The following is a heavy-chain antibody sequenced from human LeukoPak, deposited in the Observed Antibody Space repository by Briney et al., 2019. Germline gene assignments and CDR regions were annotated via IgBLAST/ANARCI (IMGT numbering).Heavy chain of an antibody. Sequence: GGSLRLSCAASGFTFSNYGIPWVRQAPGKGLERMAVIGSDGRNNFYADSVTGRFSVSSDNSKNTLYLQMNSLRAEDTAVYYCARDDLVLEENGFDIWGRGTMVTVSS. J-gene: IGHJ3*02. CDR1: GFTFSNYG. CDR3: ARDDLVLEENGFDI. V-gene: IGHV3-33*01. CDR2: IGSDGRNN.